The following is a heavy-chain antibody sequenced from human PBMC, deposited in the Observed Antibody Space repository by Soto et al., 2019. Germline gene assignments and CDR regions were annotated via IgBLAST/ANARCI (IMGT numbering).Heavy chain of an antibody. Sequence: TGGSLRLSCAASGFTFSSYAMSWVRQAPGKGLEWVSAISGSGGSTYYADSVKGRFTISRDNSKNTLYLQMNSLRAEDTAVYYCAKVQDYDFWSGYKSEPDYWGQGTLVTVSS. J-gene: IGHJ4*02. CDR3: AKVQDYDFWSGYKSEPDY. CDR2: ISGSGGST. CDR1: GFTFSSYA. D-gene: IGHD3-3*01. V-gene: IGHV3-23*01.